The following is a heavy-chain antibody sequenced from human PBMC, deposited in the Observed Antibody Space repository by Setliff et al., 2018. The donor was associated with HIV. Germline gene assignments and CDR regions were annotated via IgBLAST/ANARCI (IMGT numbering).Heavy chain of an antibody. CDR3: ARGKTWLRFLDY. J-gene: IGHJ4*02. D-gene: IGHD5-12*01. V-gene: IGHV1-3*01. CDR1: GYTFSTNA. Sequence: GASVKVSCKAFGYTFSTNAISWVRQAPGQRLEWMGYINAGDDNTRYSEKFQGRVTVTMDTSTSTAYMELRSLKSDDTAVYYCARGKTWLRFLDYWGQGTLVTVSS. CDR2: INAGDDNT.